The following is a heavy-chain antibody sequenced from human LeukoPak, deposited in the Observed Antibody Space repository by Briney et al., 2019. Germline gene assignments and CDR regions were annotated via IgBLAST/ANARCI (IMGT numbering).Heavy chain of an antibody. V-gene: IGHV3-23*01. CDR2: ISGSGGST. Sequence: GGSLRLSCAASGFTFSSYAMSWVRQAPGKGLEWVSAISGSGGSTYYADSVKGRFTISRDNSKNTLYLQMNSLRAEDTAVYYCAKEHYGDHSPAIFFDYWGQGTLVTVSS. J-gene: IGHJ4*02. D-gene: IGHD4-17*01. CDR3: AKEHYGDHSPAIFFDY. CDR1: GFTFSSYA.